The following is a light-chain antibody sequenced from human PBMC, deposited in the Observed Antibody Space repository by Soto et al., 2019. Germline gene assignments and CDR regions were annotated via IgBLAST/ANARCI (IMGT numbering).Light chain of an antibody. J-gene: IGKJ1*01. CDR1: QSISNW. CDR3: LQDYNYPWT. Sequence: AIPMTQSPATLSASVGDRVIITCRASQSISNWLAWYQQKPGKAPELLIYAASSLQSGVPSRFSGSGSGTDFTLTISSLQPEDFATYYCLQDYNYPWTFGQGTKVDI. CDR2: AAS. V-gene: IGKV1-6*01.